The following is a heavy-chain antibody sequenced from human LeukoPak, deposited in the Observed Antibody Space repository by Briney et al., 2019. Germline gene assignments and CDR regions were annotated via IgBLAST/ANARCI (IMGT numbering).Heavy chain of an antibody. CDR2: ISSTSTYI. J-gene: IGHJ2*01. V-gene: IGHV3-21*01. CDR1: GFTFSSYG. Sequence: PGGSLRLSCAASGFTFSSYGMHWVRQAPGKGLEWVSSISSTSTYIYYADSVRGRFTISRDNAKNSLYLQMNTLRAEDTAVYYCARPRSVTTIVDWYFDLWGRGTLVTVSS. CDR3: ARPRSVTTIVDWYFDL. D-gene: IGHD4-17*01.